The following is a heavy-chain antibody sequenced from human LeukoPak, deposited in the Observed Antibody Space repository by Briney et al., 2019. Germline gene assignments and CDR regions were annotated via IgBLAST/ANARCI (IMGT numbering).Heavy chain of an antibody. V-gene: IGHV1-46*01. CDR2: INPSGGST. J-gene: IGHJ4*02. D-gene: IGHD6-19*01. Sequence: ASVKVSCKASGYTFTSYYMHWVRQAPGQGLEWMGIINPSGGSTSYAQKFQGRVTMTRDMSTSTVYMELSSLRSDDTAVYYCARVQRGSGFDYWGQGTLVTVSS. CDR1: GYTFTSYY. CDR3: ARVQRGSGFDY.